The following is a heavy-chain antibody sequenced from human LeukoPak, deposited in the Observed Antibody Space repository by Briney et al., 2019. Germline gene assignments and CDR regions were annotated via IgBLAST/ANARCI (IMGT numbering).Heavy chain of an antibody. V-gene: IGHV1-2*06. CDR3: ARQLVVAATVDY. Sequence: GASVTVSCKASGYTFTGYYMHWVRQAPGQGLEWMGRINPNSGGTNYAQKFQGRVTMTRDTSISTAYMELSRLRSDDTAVYYCARQLVVAATVDYWGQGTLVTVSS. J-gene: IGHJ4*02. CDR1: GYTFTGYY. CDR2: INPNSGGT. D-gene: IGHD2-15*01.